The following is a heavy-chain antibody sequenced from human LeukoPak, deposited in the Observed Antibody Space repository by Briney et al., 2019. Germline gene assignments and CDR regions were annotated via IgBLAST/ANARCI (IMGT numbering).Heavy chain of an antibody. CDR1: GFTFSSYW. Sequence: GGSLRLSCAASGFTFSSYWMSWVRQAPGKGLEWVANIKQDGSEKYYVDSVKGRSTISRDNAKNSLYLQMNSLRAEDTAVYYCARNDWNYVDNWFDPWGQGTLVTVSS. V-gene: IGHV3-7*01. J-gene: IGHJ5*02. D-gene: IGHD1-7*01. CDR2: IKQDGSEK. CDR3: ARNDWNYVDNWFDP.